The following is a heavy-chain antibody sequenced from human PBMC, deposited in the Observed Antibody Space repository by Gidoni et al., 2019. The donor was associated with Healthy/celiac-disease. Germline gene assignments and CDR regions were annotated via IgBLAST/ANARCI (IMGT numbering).Heavy chain of an antibody. Sequence: QVQLQESGPGLVKPSETLSLTCTVSGGSISSYYWSWIRQPPGKGLEWIGYIYYSGSTNYNPSLKSRVTISVDTSKNQFSLKLSSVTAADTAVYYCARGGARDAFDIWGQGTMVTVSS. CDR1: GGSISSYY. D-gene: IGHD4-17*01. CDR3: ARGGARDAFDI. V-gene: IGHV4-59*01. CDR2: IYYSGST. J-gene: IGHJ3*02.